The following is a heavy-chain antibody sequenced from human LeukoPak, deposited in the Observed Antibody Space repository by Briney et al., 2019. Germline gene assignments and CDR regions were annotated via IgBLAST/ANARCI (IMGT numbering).Heavy chain of an antibody. D-gene: IGHD2-15*01. CDR1: GYSLTSYW. CDR2: IYPGDSDT. Sequence: GESLKISCKGSGYSLTSYWIGWVCQMPGKGLEWMGIIYPGDSDTRYSPSFQGQVTISADKSISTAYLQWSSLKASDTAMYYCARHWSEDIVAFHYWGQGTLVTVSS. J-gene: IGHJ4*02. V-gene: IGHV5-51*01. CDR3: ARHWSEDIVAFHY.